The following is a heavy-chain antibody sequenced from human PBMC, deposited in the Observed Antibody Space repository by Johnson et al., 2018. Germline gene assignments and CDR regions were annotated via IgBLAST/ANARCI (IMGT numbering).Heavy chain of an antibody. CDR1: GFTFDDYA. CDR2: ISWNRASI. J-gene: IGHJ6*02. Sequence: VQLVQSGGGLVQPGRSLRLSCAASGFTFDDYAMHWVRQAPGKGLEWVSVISWNRASIGYADSVKGRFTISRDNAKNSLYLQMSSLGAEDTALYYCAKDSAGSGTYYNDYYSGLDVWGQGTTVTVSS. CDR3: AKDSAGSGTYYNDYYSGLDV. V-gene: IGHV3-9*01. D-gene: IGHD3-10*01.